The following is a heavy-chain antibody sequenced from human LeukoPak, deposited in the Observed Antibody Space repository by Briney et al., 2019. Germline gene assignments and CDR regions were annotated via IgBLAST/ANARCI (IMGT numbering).Heavy chain of an antibody. CDR3: ARAFS. CDR2: IKEDGCQK. J-gene: IGHJ5*02. Sequence: QTGGSLRHSCAASGFSLSSQWMSWVRQAPGEGPEWVANIKEDGCQKSYVDSVKGRFTISRDNAKNSLYLQMNSLRAEDTAVYYCARAFSWGQGTLVTVSS. CDR1: GFSLSSQW. D-gene: IGHD3-16*01. V-gene: IGHV3-7*01.